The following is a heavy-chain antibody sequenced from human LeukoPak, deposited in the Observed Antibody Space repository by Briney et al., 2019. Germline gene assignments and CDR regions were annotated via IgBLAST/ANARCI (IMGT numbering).Heavy chain of an antibody. V-gene: IGHV4-38-2*01. CDR2: IYHSGST. CDR1: GYSISSGYY. Sequence: SETLSLTCAVSGYSISSGYYWGWIRQPPGKGLEWIGSIYHSGSTYYNPSLKSRVTISVDTSKTQSSLKRSSVTAADTAVYYCARPRGSCSGGSCYYYYFDSWGQGTLVTVSS. D-gene: IGHD2-15*01. CDR3: ARPRGSCSGGSCYYYYFDS. J-gene: IGHJ4*02.